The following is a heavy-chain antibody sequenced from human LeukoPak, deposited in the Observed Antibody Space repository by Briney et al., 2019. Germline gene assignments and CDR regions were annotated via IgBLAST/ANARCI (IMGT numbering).Heavy chain of an antibody. CDR2: IYYSGST. CDR1: GGSISSSSYY. V-gene: IGHV4-39*07. J-gene: IGHJ4*02. CDR3: ARAGSPGGNPFDY. D-gene: IGHD4-23*01. Sequence: SQTLSLTCTVSGGSISSSSYYWGWIRQPPGKGLEWIGSIYYSGSTNYNPSLKSRVTISVDTSKNQFSLKLSSVTAADTAVYYCARAGSPGGNPFDYWGQGTLVTVSS.